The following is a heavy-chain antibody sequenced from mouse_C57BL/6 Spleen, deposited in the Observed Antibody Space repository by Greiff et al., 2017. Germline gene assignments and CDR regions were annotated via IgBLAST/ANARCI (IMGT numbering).Heavy chain of an antibody. CDR1: GYTFTDYN. CDR3: ATPYDYDGGFDV. D-gene: IGHD2-4*01. V-gene: IGHV1-22*01. CDR2: INPNNGGT. Sequence: VQLKQSGPELVKPGASVKMSCKASGYTFTDYNMHWVKQSHGKSLEWIGYINPNNGGTSYNQKFKGKATLTVNKSSSTAYMELRSLTSEDSAVYYCATPYDYDGGFDVWGTGTTVTVSS. J-gene: IGHJ1*03.